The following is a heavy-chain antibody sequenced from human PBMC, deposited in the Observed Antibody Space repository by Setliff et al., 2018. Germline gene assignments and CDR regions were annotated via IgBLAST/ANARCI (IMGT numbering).Heavy chain of an antibody. J-gene: IGHJ6*03. V-gene: IGHV4-59*08. CDR1: GGSISSYY. CDR3: ARRGYYNFWSGYSSYYYYYYYMDV. Sequence: SETLSLTCTVSGGSISSYYWSWIRQPPGKGLDWIGYIYYSGSTNYNPSLKSRVARSVDTSKNQVSLKLSSVTAADTAVYYCARRGYYNFWSGYSSYYYYYYYMDVWGKGTTVTVSS. D-gene: IGHD3-3*01. CDR2: IYYSGST.